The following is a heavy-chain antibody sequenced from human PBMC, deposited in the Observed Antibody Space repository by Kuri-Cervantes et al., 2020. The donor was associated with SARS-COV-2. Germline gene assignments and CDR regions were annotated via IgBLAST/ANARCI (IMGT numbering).Heavy chain of an antibody. Sequence: SVKVSCKASGGSFSSYAISWLRQAPGQGLEWMGGIIPIFGTANYAQKFQGRVTITSDDSASTAYMELSSLRSEDTAVYYCARVPDDSSGYQGELDYWGQGTLVTVSS. V-gene: IGHV1-69*13. CDR2: IIPIFGTA. CDR3: ARVPDDSSGYQGELDY. CDR1: GGSFSSYA. D-gene: IGHD3-22*01. J-gene: IGHJ4*02.